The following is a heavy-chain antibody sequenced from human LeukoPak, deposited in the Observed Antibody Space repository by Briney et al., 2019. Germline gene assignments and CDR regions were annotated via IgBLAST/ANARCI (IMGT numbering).Heavy chain of an antibody. D-gene: IGHD3-9*01. V-gene: IGHV3-30*18. J-gene: IGHJ4*02. CDR1: EFTFRSYD. Sequence: PGGSLRLSCVASEFTFRSYDMHWVRQAPGKGLEWVAVISYDGSNKDYADSVKGRFTISRDNTKNTLFLQMNSLRAEDAAIYYCAKNLDISADPLDFWGQGTLVTVSS. CDR3: AKNLDISADPLDF. CDR2: ISYDGSNK.